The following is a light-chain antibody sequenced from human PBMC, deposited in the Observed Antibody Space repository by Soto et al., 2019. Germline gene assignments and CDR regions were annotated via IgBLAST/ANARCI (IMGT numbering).Light chain of an antibody. J-gene: IGKJ3*01. CDR1: QSISSY. V-gene: IGKV1-39*01. CDR2: AAS. CDR3: QQSYSTPPLFG. Sequence: DIQMTQSPSSLSASVGDRVTITCRASQSISSYLNWYQQKPGKAPKLLIYAASSLQSGVPSRFSGSGSGTDFPLTISSLQPEDFATYYCQQSYSTPPLFGLGPGTKVDIK.